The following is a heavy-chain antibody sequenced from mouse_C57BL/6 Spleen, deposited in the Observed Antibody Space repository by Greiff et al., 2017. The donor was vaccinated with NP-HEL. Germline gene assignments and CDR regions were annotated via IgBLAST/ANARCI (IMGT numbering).Heavy chain of an antibody. V-gene: IGHV5-17*01. D-gene: IGHD1-1*01. CDR3: ARPVTTVVEGYFDV. J-gene: IGHJ1*03. CDR2: ISSGSSTI. Sequence: EVKLMESGGGLVKPGGSLKLSCAASGFTFSDYGMHWVRQAPEKGLEWVAYISSGSSTIYYADTVKGRFTISRDNAKNTLFLQMTSLRSEDTAMYYCARPVTTVVEGYFDVWGTGTTVTVSS. CDR1: GFTFSDYG.